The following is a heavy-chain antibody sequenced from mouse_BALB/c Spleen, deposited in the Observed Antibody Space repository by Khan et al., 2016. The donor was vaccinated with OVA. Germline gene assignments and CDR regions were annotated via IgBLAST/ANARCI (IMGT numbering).Heavy chain of an antibody. CDR3: ARDGNYMDY. J-gene: IGHJ4*01. CDR1: GYSITSGYS. D-gene: IGHD2-1*01. CDR2: IYYSGNI. V-gene: IGHV3-1*02. Sequence: EVQLQESGPDLVKPSQSLSLTCTVTGYSITSGYSWHWIRQFPGNKLEWMGYIYYSGNIKYNPYFKSRISIARETSKNQFFLKLNSLTTEDTATYYCARDGNYMDYWGQGTSVTVSS.